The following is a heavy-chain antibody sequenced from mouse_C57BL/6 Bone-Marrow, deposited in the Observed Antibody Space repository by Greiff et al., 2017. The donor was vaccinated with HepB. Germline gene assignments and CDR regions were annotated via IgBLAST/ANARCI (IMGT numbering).Heavy chain of an antibody. CDR2: IDPSDSYT. D-gene: IGHD2-5*01. J-gene: IGHJ1*03. Sequence: QVQLQQSGAELVRPGTSVKLSCKASGYTFTSYWMHWVKQRPGQGLEWIGVIDPSDSYTNYNQKFKGKATLTVDTSSSTAYMQLSRLTSEDSAVYYCARSSNPPYWYFDVWGTGTTVTVSS. CDR1: GYTFTSYW. V-gene: IGHV1-59*01. CDR3: ARSSNPPYWYFDV.